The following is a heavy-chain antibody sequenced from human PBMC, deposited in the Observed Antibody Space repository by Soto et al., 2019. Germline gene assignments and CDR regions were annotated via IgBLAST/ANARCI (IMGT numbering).Heavy chain of an antibody. Sequence: QVQLVQSGAEVKKPGSSVKVSCKASGGTFSSYAISWVRQAPGQGLEWMGGIIPIFGTANYEQKFQGRVTITADESTSTAYMERSSLRSEDTAVYYCAGQLERLGQIYYYYGMDVWGQGTTVTVSS. CDR1: GGTFSSYA. J-gene: IGHJ6*02. CDR2: IIPIFGTA. CDR3: AGQLERLGQIYYYYGMDV. V-gene: IGHV1-69*01. D-gene: IGHD1-1*01.